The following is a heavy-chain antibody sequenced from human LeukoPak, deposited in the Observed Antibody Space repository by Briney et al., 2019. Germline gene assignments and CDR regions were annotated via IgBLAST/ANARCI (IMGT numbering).Heavy chain of an antibody. CDR3: ARDREVVPAAAPFDP. V-gene: IGHV3-7*01. CDR2: IKQDGSEK. D-gene: IGHD2-2*01. Sequence: GGSLRLSCAASGFTFSSYWMSWVRQAPGKGLEWVANIKQDGSEKYYVDSVKGRFTISRDNAKNSLYLQMNSLRAEDTAVYYCARDREVVPAAAPFDPWGQGTLVTVSS. CDR1: GFTFSSYW. J-gene: IGHJ5*02.